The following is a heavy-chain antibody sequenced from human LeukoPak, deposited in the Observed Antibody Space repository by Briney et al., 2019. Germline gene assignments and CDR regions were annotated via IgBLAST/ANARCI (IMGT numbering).Heavy chain of an antibody. Sequence: SETLSLTCTVSGGSISSYYWSWIRQPPGKGLEWIGYIFYSGSTNSNPSLKSRVTISVDTSKNQFSLKLSSVTAADTAVYYCARNRAEYSSGWADYWGQGTLVTVSS. D-gene: IGHD6-19*01. CDR3: ARNRAEYSSGWADY. CDR1: GGSISSYY. CDR2: IFYSGST. J-gene: IGHJ4*02. V-gene: IGHV4-59*12.